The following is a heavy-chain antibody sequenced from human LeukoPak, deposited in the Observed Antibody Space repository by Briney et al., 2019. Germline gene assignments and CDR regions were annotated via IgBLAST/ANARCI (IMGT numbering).Heavy chain of an antibody. CDR1: GGSFSGYY. V-gene: IGHV4-4*07. J-gene: IGHJ6*03. CDR3: ARDLTVGIYYYYMDV. Sequence: SETLSLTCAVYGGSFSGYYWSWIRQPAGKGLEWIGHIYTSGSTNYNPSLKSRVTMSVDTSKDQFSLKLSSVTAADTAVYYCARDLTVGIYYYYMDVWGKGTTVTVSS. D-gene: IGHD7-27*01. CDR2: IYTSGST.